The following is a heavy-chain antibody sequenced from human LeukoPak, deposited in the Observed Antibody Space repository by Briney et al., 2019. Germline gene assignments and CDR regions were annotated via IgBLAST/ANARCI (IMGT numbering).Heavy chain of an antibody. CDR1: GFTSSNYW. Sequence: GGSLRLSCGVSGFTSSNYWISWVRQAPGEGLGWVANIKQDGSVKHYVDSVKGRFTISRDNAQNSVYLQMNSLRGEDTAVYFCARDGEGGHDYWGQGALVTVSS. J-gene: IGHJ4*02. CDR2: IKQDGSVK. D-gene: IGHD3-10*01. CDR3: ARDGEGGHDY. V-gene: IGHV3-7*01.